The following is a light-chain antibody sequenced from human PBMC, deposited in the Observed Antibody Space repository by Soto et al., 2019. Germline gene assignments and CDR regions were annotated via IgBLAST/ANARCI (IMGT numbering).Light chain of an antibody. CDR2: KAS. J-gene: IGKJ1*01. CDR1: QSISSW. Sequence: DIQMTQSPSTLSASVGDRVTITCRASQSISSWLAWYQQKPGRPPRLLIYKASTLESGVPSRFSGSGSGTEFTPTISSLQPDDFATYYCQQYNSYSWTFGQGTKVDIK. CDR3: QQYNSYSWT. V-gene: IGKV1-5*03.